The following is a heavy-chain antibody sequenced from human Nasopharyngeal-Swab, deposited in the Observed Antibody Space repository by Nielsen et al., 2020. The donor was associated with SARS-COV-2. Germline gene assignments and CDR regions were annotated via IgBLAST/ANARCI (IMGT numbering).Heavy chain of an antibody. CDR3: ATAANYDILTGYYSYYYYMDV. V-gene: IGHV4-59*01. CDR2: IYYSGST. Sequence: WIRQPPGKGLEWIGYIYYSGSTNYSPSLKSRVTISVDTSKNQFSLKLSSVTAADTAVYYCATAANYDILTGYYSYYYYMDVWGKGTTVTVSS. J-gene: IGHJ6*03. D-gene: IGHD3-9*01.